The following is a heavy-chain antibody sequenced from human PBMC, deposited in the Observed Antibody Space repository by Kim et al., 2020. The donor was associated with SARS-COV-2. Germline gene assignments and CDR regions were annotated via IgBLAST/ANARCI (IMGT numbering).Heavy chain of an antibody. CDR3: ATLGDDCSSTSCYNYYYY. D-gene: IGHD2-2*02. CDR2: IYYSGSP. J-gene: IGHJ6*03. V-gene: IGHV4-59*08. Sequence: SETLSLTCTVSGGSISSYYWSWIRQPPGKGMEWIGYIYYSGSPNNNPSLKSRVIISVDTSKNQFSLKLSSVTAADTAVYYCATLGDDCSSTSCYNYYYY. CDR1: GGSISSYY.